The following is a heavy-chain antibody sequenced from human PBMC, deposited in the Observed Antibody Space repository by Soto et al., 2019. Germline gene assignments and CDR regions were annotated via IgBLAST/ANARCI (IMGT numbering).Heavy chain of an antibody. CDR2: INHSGNT. Sequence: SETLSLTCAVYGASLSDNYCNWLRQPPGKGLEWIGEINHSGNTNYNPSLRSRVTISIDTSKNQLSLNLRSVSAADTAVYYCARHHLLITMIVPGFSYFDYWGQGTLVTVSS. CDR3: ARHHLLITMIVPGFSYFDY. J-gene: IGHJ4*02. D-gene: IGHD3-22*01. CDR1: GASLSDNY. V-gene: IGHV4-34*01.